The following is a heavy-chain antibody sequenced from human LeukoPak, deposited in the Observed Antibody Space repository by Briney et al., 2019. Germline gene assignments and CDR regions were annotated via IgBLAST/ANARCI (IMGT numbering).Heavy chain of an antibody. J-gene: IGHJ4*02. CDR1: GFTFSSYD. D-gene: IGHD6-13*01. CDR3: VKVTAAGFVDH. V-gene: IGHV3-13*01. CDR2: ISTAGDT. Sequence: PGGSLRLSCAASGFTFSSYDMHWVRQATGKGLEWVSAISTAGDTYYPGSVKGRFTISRDNAKNSLYLQMNSLGAEDTALYYCVKVTAAGFVDHWGQGTLVTVSS.